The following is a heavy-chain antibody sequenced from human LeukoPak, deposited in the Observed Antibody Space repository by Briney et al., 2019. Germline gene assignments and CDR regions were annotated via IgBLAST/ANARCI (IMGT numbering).Heavy chain of an antibody. CDR3: ARDLHPGLDYYDSSGYGGDY. J-gene: IGHJ4*02. Sequence: VASVKVSCKTSGYTFTGYGINWVRQAPGQGHEWMGWISASNGDTNYAQKLQGRVTMTTDTSTSTAYMELRSLRSDDTAVYFCARDLHPGLDYYDSSGYGGDYWGQGTLVTVSS. V-gene: IGHV1-18*01. CDR2: ISASNGDT. D-gene: IGHD3-22*01. CDR1: GYTFTGYG.